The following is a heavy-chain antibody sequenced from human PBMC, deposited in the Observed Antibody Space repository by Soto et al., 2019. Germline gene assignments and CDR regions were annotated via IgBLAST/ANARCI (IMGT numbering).Heavy chain of an antibody. CDR3: ATDPVTMIVVVPSSG. CDR2: IKSKTDGGTT. V-gene: IGHV3-15*07. CDR1: GFTCSNAG. J-gene: IGHJ4*02. D-gene: IGHD3-22*01. Sequence: PGGSLRLSCAVSGFTCSNAGRNCVRQAPGKGLEWVGRIKSKTDGGTTDYAAPVKGRFTISRDDSKNTLYLQMNSLKTEDTAVYYCATDPVTMIVVVPSSGWGQGTLVTVS.